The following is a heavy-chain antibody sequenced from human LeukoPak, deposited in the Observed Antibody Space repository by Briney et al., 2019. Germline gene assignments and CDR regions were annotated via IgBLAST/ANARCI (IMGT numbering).Heavy chain of an antibody. CDR3: ARGGWWYPAGYYFDY. Sequence: SVKVSCKASGGTFSSYAISWVRQAPGQGLEWTGGIIPIFGTANYAQKFQGRVTITADKSTSTAYMELSSLRSEDTAVYYCARGGWWYPAGYYFDYWGQGTLVTVSS. J-gene: IGHJ4*02. CDR1: GGTFSSYA. D-gene: IGHD2-15*01. V-gene: IGHV1-69*06. CDR2: IIPIFGTA.